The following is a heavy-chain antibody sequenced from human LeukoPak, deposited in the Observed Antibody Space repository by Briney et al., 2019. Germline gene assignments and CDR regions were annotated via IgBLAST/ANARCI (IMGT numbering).Heavy chain of an antibody. Sequence: PSETLSLTCVVSGVSVSGYYWGWIRQPPGRGLEWFGYVYYSGSTNYNPSFKSRITISVDTSRNQFSLQLSSVTAADTAVYYCARIHRYCSGGACYVLDNWGQGTLVAVSS. CDR2: VYYSGST. J-gene: IGHJ4*02. CDR3: ARIHRYCSGGACYVLDN. V-gene: IGHV4-59*02. D-gene: IGHD2-15*01. CDR1: GVSVSGYY.